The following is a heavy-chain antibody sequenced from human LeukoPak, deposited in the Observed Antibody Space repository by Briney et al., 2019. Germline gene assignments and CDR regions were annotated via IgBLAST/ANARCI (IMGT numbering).Heavy chain of an antibody. J-gene: IGHJ3*02. CDR2: IYHSGST. CDR3: ARDGFTTNRYAFDI. Sequence: SGTLSLTCAVSGGSISSSNWWSWVRQPPGKGLEWIGEIYHSGSTNYNPSLKSRVTISVDTSKNQFSLKLSSVTAADTAVYYCARDGFTTNRYAFDIWGQGTMVTVSS. CDR1: GGSISSSNW. V-gene: IGHV4-4*02. D-gene: IGHD3-22*01.